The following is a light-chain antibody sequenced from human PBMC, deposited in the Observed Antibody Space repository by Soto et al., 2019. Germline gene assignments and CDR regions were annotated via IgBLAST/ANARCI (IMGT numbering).Light chain of an antibody. V-gene: IGLV2-14*01. Sequence: QSALTQPASVSGSPGQSITNSCTGTSSDDGGYNYVSWYQQHPGKAPKLMIYEVSNRPSGVSNRFSGSKSGNTASLTISGLQAEDEADYYCSSYTSSSTPYVFGTGTKLTVL. CDR2: EVS. CDR1: SSDDGGYNY. J-gene: IGLJ1*01. CDR3: SSYTSSSTPYV.